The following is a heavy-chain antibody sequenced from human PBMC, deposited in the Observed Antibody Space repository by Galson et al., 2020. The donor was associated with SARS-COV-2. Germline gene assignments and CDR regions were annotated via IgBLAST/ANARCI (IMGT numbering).Heavy chain of an antibody. D-gene: IGHD4-17*01. CDR1: GFTFSNYA. V-gene: IGHV3-23*01. J-gene: IGHJ4*02. CDR3: AKDQGNDYGCPLDS. CDR2: VTAAGGGT. Sequence: GGSLRLSCEASGFTFSNYAMSWVRQAPGKGLEWVSSVTAAGGGTYHADSVKGRFTISRDNSKNTLYLQMNSLRAEDTALYYCAKDQGNDYGCPLDSGGQGTLVSVSS.